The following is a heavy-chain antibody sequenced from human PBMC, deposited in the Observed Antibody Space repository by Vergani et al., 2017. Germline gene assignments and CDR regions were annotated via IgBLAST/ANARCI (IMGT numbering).Heavy chain of an antibody. J-gene: IGHJ6*03. D-gene: IGHD6-25*01. CDR1: GESIRSGSHY. CDR2: IFYSGTT. V-gene: IGHV4-31*03. Sequence: QVKLQESGPGLLKPSQTLSLTCTVSGESIRSGSHYWSWMRQPAGKGPEWIGYIFYSGTTYDNPSLRSRLTISVDTSQNQFSLKLRSVTAADTAVYYCARVDTXVPATSHFYYMDGWGKGTTVVVSS. CDR3: ARVDTXVPATSHFYYMDG.